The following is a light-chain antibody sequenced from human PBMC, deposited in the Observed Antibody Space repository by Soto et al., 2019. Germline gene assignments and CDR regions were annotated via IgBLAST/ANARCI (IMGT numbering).Light chain of an antibody. Sequence: IVLTQSPGTLSLSPGERATLSCRASQSVSSNYLAWYQQKPGQAARLLIYGASNRATAIADRFSGSGSATDFTLTISRVDPEDFGVYYCQEYGSSPYTFGQGTRLDI. J-gene: IGKJ2*01. CDR2: GAS. CDR1: QSVSSNY. CDR3: QEYGSSPYT. V-gene: IGKV3-20*01.